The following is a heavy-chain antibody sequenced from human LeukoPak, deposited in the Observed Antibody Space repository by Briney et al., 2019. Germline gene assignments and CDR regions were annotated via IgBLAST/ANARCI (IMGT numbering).Heavy chain of an antibody. CDR2: IYHSGST. CDR1: GVSISSSNW. CDR3: AGRPGIAVAGFDY. Sequence: TSETLSLTCAVSGVSISSSNWWSWVRQPPGKGLEWIGEIYHSGSTNYNPSLKSRVTISVDKSKNQFSLKLSSVTAADTAVYYCAGRPGIAVAGFDYWGQGTLVTVSS. D-gene: IGHD6-19*01. V-gene: IGHV4-4*02. J-gene: IGHJ4*02.